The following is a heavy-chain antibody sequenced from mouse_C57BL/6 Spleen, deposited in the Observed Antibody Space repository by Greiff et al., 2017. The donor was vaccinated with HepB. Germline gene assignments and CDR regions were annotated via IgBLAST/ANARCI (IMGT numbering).Heavy chain of an antibody. CDR3: ARGGSNGYYAMDY. J-gene: IGHJ4*01. Sequence: VQLQQPGAELVRPGTSVKLSCKASGYTFTSYWMHWVKQRPGQGLEWIGVIDPSDSYTNYNQKFKGKATLTVDTSSSTAYMQLSSLTSEDSAVYYCARGGSNGYYAMDYWGQGTSVTVSS. CDR1: GYTFTSYW. V-gene: IGHV1-59*01. D-gene: IGHD1-1*01. CDR2: IDPSDSYT.